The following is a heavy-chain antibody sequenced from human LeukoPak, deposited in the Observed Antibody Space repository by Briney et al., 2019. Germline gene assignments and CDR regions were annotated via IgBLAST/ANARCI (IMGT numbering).Heavy chain of an antibody. CDR2: INHSGST. J-gene: IGHJ4*02. CDR3: ARGGRYCTNGVCENPDFDY. Sequence: SETLSLTCAVYGGSFSGYYWSWIRQPPGKGLEWIGEINHSGSTNYNPSLKSRVTISVDTSKNQFSLKLSSATAADTAVYCCARGGRYCTNGVCENPDFDYWGQGALVTVSS. CDR1: GGSFSGYY. V-gene: IGHV4-34*01. D-gene: IGHD2-8*01.